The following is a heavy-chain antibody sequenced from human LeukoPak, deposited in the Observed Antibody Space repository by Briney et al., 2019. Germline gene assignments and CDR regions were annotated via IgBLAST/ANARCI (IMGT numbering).Heavy chain of an antibody. V-gene: IGHV4-59*08. J-gene: IGHJ5*02. D-gene: IGHD4-17*01. CDR3: ARRSDYVHWFDP. CDR2: IYYSGST. Sequence: SETLPLTCTVSGGSISSYYWSWIRQPPGKGLEWIGYIYYSGSTNYNPSLKSRVTISVDTSKNQFSLKLSSVTAADTAVYYCARRSDYVHWFDPWGQGTLVTVSS. CDR1: GGSISSYY.